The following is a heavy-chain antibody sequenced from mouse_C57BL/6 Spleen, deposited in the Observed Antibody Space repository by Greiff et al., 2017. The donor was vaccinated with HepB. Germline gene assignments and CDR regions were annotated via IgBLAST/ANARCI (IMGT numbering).Heavy chain of an antibody. V-gene: IGHV1-26*01. J-gene: IGHJ3*01. Sequence: VQLQQSGPELVKPGASVKISCKASGYTFTDYYMNWVKQSHGKSLEWIGDINPNNGGTSYNQKLKGKATLTVDKSSSTAYMELRSLTSEDSAVYYCARSDSNLFAYWGQGTLVTVSA. CDR3: ARSDSNLFAY. CDR1: GYTFTDYY. CDR2: INPNNGGT. D-gene: IGHD2-5*01.